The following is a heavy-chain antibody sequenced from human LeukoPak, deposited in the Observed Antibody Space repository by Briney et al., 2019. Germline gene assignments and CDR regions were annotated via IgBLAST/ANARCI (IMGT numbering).Heavy chain of an antibody. CDR3: ARRPLAGYYDSSGNYYYYYGMDV. D-gene: IGHD3-22*01. J-gene: IGHJ6*02. CDR2: MNPNSGNT. Sequence: ASVKVSCKASGYTFTSYDINWVRQATGQGLEWMGWMNPNSGNTGYAQKFQGRVTMTRNTSISTAYTELSSLRSEDTAVYYCARRPLAGYYDSSGNYYYYYGMDVWGQGTTVTVSS. CDR1: GYTFTSYD. V-gene: IGHV1-8*01.